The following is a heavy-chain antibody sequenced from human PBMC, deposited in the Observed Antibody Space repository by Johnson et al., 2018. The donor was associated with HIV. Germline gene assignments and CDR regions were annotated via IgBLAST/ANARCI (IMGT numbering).Heavy chain of an antibody. Sequence: VQLVESGGGVVRPGGSLRLSCAASGFTFDDYGMNWVRQAPGKGLEWVGRIKSKTDGGTTDYAAPVKGRFTISRDDSKNTLYLQMNSLKTEDTAVYYCTTAAAAPYAFDIWGQGTMVTVSS. CDR1: GFTFDDYG. V-gene: IGHV3-15*01. CDR3: TTAAAAPYAFDI. J-gene: IGHJ3*02. D-gene: IGHD6-13*01. CDR2: IKSKTDGGTT.